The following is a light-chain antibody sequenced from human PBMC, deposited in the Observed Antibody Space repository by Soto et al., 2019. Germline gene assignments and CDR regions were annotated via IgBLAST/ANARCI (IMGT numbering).Light chain of an antibody. CDR3: CSYAGTYTRV. J-gene: IGLJ1*01. CDR1: SSAVANYNY. Sequence: QSVLTQPRSVSGSPGQSVTISCTRISSAVANYNYVSWYQQHPGKAPKLLIYDVNKRPSGVPYRFSGSKSGNTASLTISGLQADDEADYYCCSYAGTYTRVFGTGTKVTV. V-gene: IGLV2-11*01. CDR2: DVN.